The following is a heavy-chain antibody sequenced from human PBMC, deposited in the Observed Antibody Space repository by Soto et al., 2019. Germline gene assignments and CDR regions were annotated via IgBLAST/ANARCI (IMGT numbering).Heavy chain of an antibody. CDR3: ARDLSWGSNWYYYMDV. D-gene: IGHD7-27*01. CDR2: ISSSSSVI. J-gene: IGHJ6*03. CDR1: GFILSDCA. V-gene: IGHV3-48*01. Sequence: EVQLVESGGGVVQPGGSLRLSCATSGFILSDCAMNWVRQAPGKGLEWVSYISSSSSVIDYADSVKGRFTVSRDNARNSLYLQMNSLRAEDTAVYYCARDLSWGSNWYYYMDVWGNGTTVTVSS.